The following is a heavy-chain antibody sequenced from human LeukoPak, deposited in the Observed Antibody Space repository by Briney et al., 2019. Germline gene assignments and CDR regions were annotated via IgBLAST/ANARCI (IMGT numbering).Heavy chain of an antibody. D-gene: IGHD3-10*01. J-gene: IGHJ5*02. Sequence: SVKVSCKASGGTSSSYAISWVRQAPGQGLEWMGRIIPIFGIANYAQKFQGRVTITADESTSTAYMELSSLRSEDTAVYYCARNYGSGTGWFDPWGQGTLVTVSS. V-gene: IGHV1-69*13. CDR3: ARNYGSGTGWFDP. CDR2: IIPIFGIA. CDR1: GGTSSSYA.